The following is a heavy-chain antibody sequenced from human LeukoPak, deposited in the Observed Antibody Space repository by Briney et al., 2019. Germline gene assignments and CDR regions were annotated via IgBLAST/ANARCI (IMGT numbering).Heavy chain of an antibody. CDR3: VGTFTVFGVVATIA. Sequence: QAGGSLRLSCAAFGSTFKIYTMNWVRQAPGKGLEWLSSISYSGDNRGGNTYYADSVRGRFSISRDTSQNTVFLQMSSLRVDDTAAYYCVGTFTVFGVVATIAWGQGTLVTVSS. D-gene: IGHD3-3*01. V-gene: IGHV3-23*01. CDR2: ISYSGDNRGGNT. J-gene: IGHJ4*02. CDR1: GSTFKIYT.